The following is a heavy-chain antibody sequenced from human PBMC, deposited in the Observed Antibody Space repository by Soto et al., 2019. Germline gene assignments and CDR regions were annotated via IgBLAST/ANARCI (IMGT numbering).Heavy chain of an antibody. D-gene: IGHD4-17*01. Sequence: SETLSLTCSVSGVAMTYGGYSWSWIRQSPEKGLEWLGYIGHLETTYYNPSFKSRLSMSVDRSKNQFTLRLTSVTAADTAVYFCATESGSTYGYFDYWGQGTQVTVSS. CDR3: ATESGSTYGYFDY. J-gene: IGHJ4*02. CDR2: IGHLETT. CDR1: GVAMTYGGYS. V-gene: IGHV4-30-2*06.